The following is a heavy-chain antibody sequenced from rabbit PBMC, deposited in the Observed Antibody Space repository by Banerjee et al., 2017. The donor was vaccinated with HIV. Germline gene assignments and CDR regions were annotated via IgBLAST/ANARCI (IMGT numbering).Heavy chain of an antibody. D-gene: IGHD2-1*01. CDR1: GFTLSSYW. V-gene: IGHV1S7*01. CDR2: IYVGSGGT. J-gene: IGHJ3*01. Sequence: QLVESGGGLVQPEGSLTLTCKASGFTLSSYWMCWVRQAPGKGLEWIGIIYVGSGGTDYAIWVNGRFTISSDNAQNTVDLQVNGLTAADTATYFCAREDDDDYYDLWGQGTLVTVS. CDR3: AREDDDDYYDL.